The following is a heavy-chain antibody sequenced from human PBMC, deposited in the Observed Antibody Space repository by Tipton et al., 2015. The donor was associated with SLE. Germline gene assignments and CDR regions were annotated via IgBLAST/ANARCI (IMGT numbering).Heavy chain of an antibody. CDR3: ARGTGITDD. J-gene: IGHJ4*02. CDR1: GGSFGGFN. V-gene: IGHV4-34*01. D-gene: IGHD1-1*01. Sequence: GLVKPSETLSLTCAVYGGSFGGFNWNWIRQPPGKGPEWIGEINHSGVTSYNPSLKSRVAVSLDTSKRQFLLRLTSVTAADTAMYFCARGTGITDDWGQGTLVTVSS. CDR2: INHSGVT.